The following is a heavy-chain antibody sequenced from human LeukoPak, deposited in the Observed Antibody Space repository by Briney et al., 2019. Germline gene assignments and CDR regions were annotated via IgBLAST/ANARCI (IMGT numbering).Heavy chain of an antibody. J-gene: IGHJ2*01. Sequence: SETLSLTCTVSGGPISSSSYYWGWIRQPPGKGLEWIGSIYYSGSTYYNPSLKSRVTISVDTSKNQFSLKLSSVTAADTAVYYCARLLRGYWYFDLWGRGTLVTVSS. CDR3: ARLLRGYWYFDL. CDR2: IYYSGST. CDR1: GGPISSSSYY. V-gene: IGHV4-39*01.